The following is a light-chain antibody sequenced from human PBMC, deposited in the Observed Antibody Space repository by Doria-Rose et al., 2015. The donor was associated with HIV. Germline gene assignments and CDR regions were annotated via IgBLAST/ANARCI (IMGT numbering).Light chain of an antibody. CDR2: DGS. CDR3: HQYGTSWT. J-gene: IGKJ1*01. CDR1: QSFGSTY. Sequence: TQSPGTLSLPPGERATLSCRASQSFGSTYLAWYQQKPGQAPSLLIYDGSTRATGIPDRFSASGSGTDFTLTINRLEPEDFALYYCHQYGTSWTFGQGTKVEI. V-gene: IGKV3-20*01.